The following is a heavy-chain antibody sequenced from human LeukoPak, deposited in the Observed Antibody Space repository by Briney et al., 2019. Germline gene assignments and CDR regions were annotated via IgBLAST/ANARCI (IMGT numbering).Heavy chain of an antibody. CDR1: GGSISCGGYS. CDR2: IYHSGCT. D-gene: IGHD6-13*01. V-gene: IGHV4-30-2*01. Sequence: SETLSLTCAVSGGSISCGGYSWSWIRQPPGKALERIGYIYHSGCTYYNPSLKSRVTISVDRSKNQFSLKLSSVTAADTAVYYCARSSVAAAGYFDYWGQGTLVTVSS. J-gene: IGHJ4*02. CDR3: ARSSVAAAGYFDY.